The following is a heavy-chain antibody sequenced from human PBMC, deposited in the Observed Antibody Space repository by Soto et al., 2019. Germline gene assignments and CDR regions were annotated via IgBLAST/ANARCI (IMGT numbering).Heavy chain of an antibody. D-gene: IGHD5-18*01. CDR1: GYSFSSYA. V-gene: IGHV1-18*01. Sequence: PSVKVSCKASGYSFSSYAISWVRQAPGQGLEWMGWISAHNGKTNYPQKLQGRVTMTTDTSTSTAYMEPRSLRSDDTAVYYCARVGKPMVTASYWGQGTLVIVSS. CDR3: ARVGKPMVTASY. CDR2: ISAHNGKT. J-gene: IGHJ4*02.